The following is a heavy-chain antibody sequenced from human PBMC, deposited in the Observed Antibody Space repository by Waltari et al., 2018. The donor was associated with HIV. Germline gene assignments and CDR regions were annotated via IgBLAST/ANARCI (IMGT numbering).Heavy chain of an antibody. V-gene: IGHV4-39*01. D-gene: IGHD2-2*01. CDR2: IYSSGRP. Sequence: QLQLQESGPGLVKPSETLSLTCTVSGGSISSGTYFWGWIRQPPGKGLEWIGSIYSSGRPYYNPSLKSRVTISVDTSKKTFSMKLSSVTAADTAVYYCARHSSTIIFPDPTTWFDPWGQGTLVTVSS. CDR1: GGSISSGTYF. J-gene: IGHJ5*02. CDR3: ARHSSTIIFPDPTTWFDP.